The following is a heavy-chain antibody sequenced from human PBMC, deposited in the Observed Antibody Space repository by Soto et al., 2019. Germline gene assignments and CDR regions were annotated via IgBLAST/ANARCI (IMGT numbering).Heavy chain of an antibody. J-gene: IGHJ6*02. V-gene: IGHV3-30*18. D-gene: IGHD2-15*01. Sequence: GGSLRLSCAASGFTFSSYGMHWVRQAAGKGLEWVAVISYDGSNKYYADSVKGRFTISRDNSKNTLYLQMNSLRAEDTAVYYCAKDLIHCSGGSCYSGRYGMDVWGQGTTVTVSS. CDR2: ISYDGSNK. CDR1: GFTFSSYG. CDR3: AKDLIHCSGGSCYSGRYGMDV.